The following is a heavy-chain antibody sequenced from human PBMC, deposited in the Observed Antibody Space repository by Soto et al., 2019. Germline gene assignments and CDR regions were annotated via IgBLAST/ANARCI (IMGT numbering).Heavy chain of an antibody. D-gene: IGHD2-21*02. V-gene: IGHV3-11*01. CDR2: INNRGDDI. Sequence: QLQLVESGGGLVKPGGSLRLSCAASGFTFNDFYMIWYRQAPGRGLEWLAYINNRGDDIYYADSVRGRFTISRDNGKNSLYLQMNSLRVEDTALYFCARHMSFGDFGTNWFDPWGQGTPVTVSA. J-gene: IGHJ5*02. CDR1: GFTFNDFY. CDR3: ARHMSFGDFGTNWFDP.